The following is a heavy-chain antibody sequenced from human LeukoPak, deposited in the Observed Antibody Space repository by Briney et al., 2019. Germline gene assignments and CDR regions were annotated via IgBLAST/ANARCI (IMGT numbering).Heavy chain of an antibody. D-gene: IGHD1-1*01. CDR3: AKERATYHWSYIDPFDV. Sequence: GSLRLSCAASGFTFSSYPMSWVRQTPGKGLEWVSRISDSALTTDYTDSVKGRFTISRDNSKNTLYLQMNSLRAEDAAVYYCAKERATYHWSYIDPFDVWGRGAVITVSS. V-gene: IGHV3-23*01. J-gene: IGHJ3*01. CDR2: ISDSALTT. CDR1: GFTFSSYP.